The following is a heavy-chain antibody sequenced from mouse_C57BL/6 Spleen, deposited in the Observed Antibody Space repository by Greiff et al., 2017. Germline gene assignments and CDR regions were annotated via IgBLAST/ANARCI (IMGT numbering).Heavy chain of an antibody. V-gene: IGHV14-4*01. D-gene: IGHD1-1*01. CDR3: SDYGSSSTEYFDV. J-gene: IGHJ1*03. Sequence: VQLQQSGAELVRPGASVKLSCTASGFNIKDDYMHWVKQRPEQGLEWIGWIDPENGDTEYASKFQGKATITADTSSNTAYLQLSSLTSEDTAVYYCSDYGSSSTEYFDVWGTGTTVTVSS. CDR2: IDPENGDT. CDR1: GFNIKDDY.